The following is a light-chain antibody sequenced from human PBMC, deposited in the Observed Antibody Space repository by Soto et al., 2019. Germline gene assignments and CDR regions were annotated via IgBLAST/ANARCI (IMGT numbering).Light chain of an antibody. CDR1: SSDVGGYNY. CDR2: EVS. J-gene: IGLJ2*01. Sequence: QSALTQPPSASGSPGQSVTISCTGTSSDVGGYNYVSWYQQHPGKAPTLIIYEVSKRPSGVPDRFSGSKSGNTASLTVSGLQAEDEAEFYCSSYAGSNNLLFGGGTKLTVL. CDR3: SSYAGSNNLL. V-gene: IGLV2-8*01.